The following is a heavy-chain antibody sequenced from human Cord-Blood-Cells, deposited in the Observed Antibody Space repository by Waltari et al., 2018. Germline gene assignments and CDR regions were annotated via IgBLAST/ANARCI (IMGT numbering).Heavy chain of an antibody. CDR1: GGSISSSRYY. D-gene: IGHD6-6*01. CDR2: IYYSGST. CDR3: ARRSAYSSSSWFDP. J-gene: IGHJ5*02. Sequence: QLQLQESGPGLVKPSETLSLTCTVPGGSISSSRYYWGWIRQPPGKGLEWIGSIYYSGSTYYNPSLKSRVTISVDTSKNQFSLKLSSVTAADTAVYYCARRSAYSSSSWFDPWGQGTLVTVSS. V-gene: IGHV4-39*01.